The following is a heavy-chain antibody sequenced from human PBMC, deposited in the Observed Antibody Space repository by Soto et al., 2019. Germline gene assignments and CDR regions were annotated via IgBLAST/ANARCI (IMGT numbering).Heavy chain of an antibody. V-gene: IGHV4-34*01. CDR1: GGSFSGYY. CDR3: ASPRWNYIY. D-gene: IGHD1-7*01. CDR2: MNDSGST. Sequence: QVQLQQWGAGLLKPSETLSLTCAVSGGSFSGYYWSWIRQPPGKGLEWIGEMNDSGSTKYNESLESRVAISVDTSKGHFSLTLTSVTAADTAVYYCASPRWNYIYWGQGTLVAVSS. J-gene: IGHJ4*02.